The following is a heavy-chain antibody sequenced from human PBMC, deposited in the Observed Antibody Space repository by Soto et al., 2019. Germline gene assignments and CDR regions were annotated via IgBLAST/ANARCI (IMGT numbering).Heavy chain of an antibody. CDR2: IRSKAYGGTT. CDR3: TSAHYDFWSGYSLDV. J-gene: IGHJ6*02. V-gene: IGHV3-49*04. Sequence: SLRLSCTASGFTFGDYAMSWVRQAPGKGLEWVGFIRSKAYGGTTEYAAPVKGRFTISRDDSKSIAYLQMNSLKTEDTAVYYCTSAHYDFWSGYSLDVWGQGTTVTVSS. D-gene: IGHD3-3*01. CDR1: GFTFGDYA.